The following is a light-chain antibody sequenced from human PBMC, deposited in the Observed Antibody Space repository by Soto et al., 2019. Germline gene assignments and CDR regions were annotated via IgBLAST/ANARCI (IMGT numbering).Light chain of an antibody. V-gene: IGKV3-15*01. J-gene: IGKJ2*01. CDR1: QSVNSD. CDR2: GAS. Sequence: EIVMTQSPATLSVSPGERATLSCRASQSVNSDLAWYQQRPGQAPRLLIHGASTRATGIPARFSGSGSGTEFTLTISSLQSEDFAVYSCQQYTAWLQTFGQGTKLEIK. CDR3: QQYTAWLQT.